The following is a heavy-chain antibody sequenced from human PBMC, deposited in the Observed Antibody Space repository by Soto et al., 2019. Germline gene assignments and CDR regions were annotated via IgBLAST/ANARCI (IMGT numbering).Heavy chain of an antibody. CDR2: IYYRGST. V-gene: IGHV4-59*02. CDR1: GDSVSAYY. J-gene: IGHJ4*02. D-gene: IGHD3-22*01. Sequence: SETLSLTCTVSGDSVSAYYWSWVRQPPGKGLEWIGYIYYRGSTKYNPSLKSRVTISEDTSKNQFSLKLSSVTAADTAVYYCARGLANYDSSTYYYEYYFDHWGQGTLVTVSS. CDR3: ARGLANYDSSTYYYEYYFDH.